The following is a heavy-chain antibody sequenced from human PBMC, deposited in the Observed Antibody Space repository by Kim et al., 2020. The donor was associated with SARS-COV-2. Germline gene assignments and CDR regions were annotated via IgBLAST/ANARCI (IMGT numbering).Heavy chain of an antibody. J-gene: IGHJ5*02. D-gene: IGHD3-10*01. V-gene: IGHV3-30*02. CDR3: AKDQGSGSYPNWFDP. Sequence: ADPVRGRFTISRDISKNTVYLQISSLRAEDTAVYYCAKDQGSGSYPNWFDPWGQGTLVTVSS.